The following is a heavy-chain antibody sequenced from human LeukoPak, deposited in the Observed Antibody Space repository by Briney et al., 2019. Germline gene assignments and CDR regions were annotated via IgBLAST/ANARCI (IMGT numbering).Heavy chain of an antibody. CDR3: ACGLTVAAGTGWFDP. CDR1: GGSISSYY. Sequence: PSETLSLTCTVSGGSISSYYWSWIRQPAGKGLEWIGRIYTSGSTNYNPSLKSRVTMSVDASKNQFSLKLSSVTAADTAVYYCACGLTVAAGTGWFDPWGQGTLVTVSS. J-gene: IGHJ5*02. D-gene: IGHD6-13*01. CDR2: IYTSGST. V-gene: IGHV4-4*07.